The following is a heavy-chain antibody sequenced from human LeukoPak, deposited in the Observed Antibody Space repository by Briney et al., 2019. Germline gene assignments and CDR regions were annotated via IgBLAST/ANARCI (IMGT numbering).Heavy chain of an antibody. CDR1: GFRFSDFW. J-gene: IGHJ4*02. CDR3: ARDLTVRCSGGSCYSAFDY. D-gene: IGHD2-15*01. V-gene: IGHV3-7*01. CDR2: IKQDGSEK. Sequence: GGSLRLSCTASGFRFSDFWMHWVRQAPGKGLEWVANIKQDGSEKYYVDSVKGRFTISRDNAKNSLYLQMNSLRAEDTAVYYCARDLTVRCSGGSCYSAFDYWGQGTLVTVSS.